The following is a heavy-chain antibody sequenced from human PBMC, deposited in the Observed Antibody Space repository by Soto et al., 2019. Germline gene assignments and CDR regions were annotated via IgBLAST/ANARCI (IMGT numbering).Heavy chain of an antibody. J-gene: IGHJ4*02. CDR1: RFTFSAFA. D-gene: IGHD3-10*01. V-gene: IGHV3-33*01. CDR2: IWYDGSNQ. CDR3: ATGDYYTSGRGFFDH. Sequence: QVQLVESGGGVVQPGRSLRLSCTTSRFTFSAFAMHWVRQAPGKGLEWVALIWYDGSNQNYADSVKGRFTISRDNSKSMLYLQMNGLRAEDTGIYYCATGDYYTSGRGFFDHWGQGTLVTVSS.